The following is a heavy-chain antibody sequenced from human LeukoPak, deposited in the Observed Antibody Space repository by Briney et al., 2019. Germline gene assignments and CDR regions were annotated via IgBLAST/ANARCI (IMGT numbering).Heavy chain of an antibody. D-gene: IGHD2-2*01. J-gene: IGHJ6*02. CDR1: GFTFSSYG. CDR3: ARVRAGYCTSTSCYTGMDV. CDR2: ISYDGSNE. Sequence: GGSLRLSCAASGFTFSSYGMRWVRQAPGKGLEWVALISYDGSNEYYADSVRGRFTISRDNSKFTLYMQMNSLRAEDTAVYYCARVRAGYCTSTSCYTGMDVWGQGTTVTVSS. V-gene: IGHV3-30*03.